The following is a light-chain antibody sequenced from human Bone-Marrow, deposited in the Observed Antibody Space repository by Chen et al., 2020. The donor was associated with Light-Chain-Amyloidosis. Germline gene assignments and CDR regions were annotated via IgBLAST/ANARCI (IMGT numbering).Light chain of an antibody. CDR3: CSYAGSSTFSV. Sequence: QSALTQPASVSGSPGQSITIFCTGTSSDVGSYNLVSWFQQHPGKAPKLMIYAVSKRPSGVSNRFSGSKYGNTASLTISGLQAEDEADYYCCSYAGSSTFSVFGTGTKVTVL. CDR1: SSDVGSYNL. J-gene: IGLJ1*01. CDR2: AVS. V-gene: IGLV2-23*02.